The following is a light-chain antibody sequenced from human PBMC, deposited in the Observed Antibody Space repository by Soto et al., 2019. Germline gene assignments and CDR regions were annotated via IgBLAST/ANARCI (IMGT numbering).Light chain of an antibody. CDR1: QSISSY. Sequence: DIQMTQSPSSLSASVGDRVTITCRASQSISSYLNWYQQKPGKAPKLLIYAASSLQSGVPSRFSGSGSGTDFTLTISSLLPEDFATYYCQQSYSTPCTFGPGTKVDIK. CDR3: QQSYSTPCT. J-gene: IGKJ3*01. V-gene: IGKV1-39*01. CDR2: AAS.